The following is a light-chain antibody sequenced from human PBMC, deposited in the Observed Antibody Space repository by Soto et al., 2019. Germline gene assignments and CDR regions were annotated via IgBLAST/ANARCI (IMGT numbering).Light chain of an antibody. CDR1: QSISNW. J-gene: IGKJ1*01. CDR2: EAS. Sequence: DIQMTQSLSTLSASVGDGVTVTCPARQSISNWLDWYQLKPGKAPKILIYEASSLESGVPSTFSGSGSGTEFTLTISSLQPDDFATYFCQHYDTFSWAFGQGTKVDI. CDR3: QHYDTFSWA. V-gene: IGKV1-5*03.